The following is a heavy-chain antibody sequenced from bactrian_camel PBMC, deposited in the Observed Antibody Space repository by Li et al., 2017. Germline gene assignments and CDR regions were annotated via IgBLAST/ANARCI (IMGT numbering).Heavy chain of an antibody. CDR1: RYRRSWC. D-gene: IGHD5*01. Sequence: HVQLVESGGGSVQAGGSLTLSCRPSRYRRSWCMYWFRQAPGNEREGVAAIGSDDSTTYADSVKGRFTMSRDNAKNTISLEMNSLKAEDTAMYYCAGDLFSLEPTPSPLPPQPVPPPTVCVGLSCCTANYWGQGTQVTVS. J-gene: IGHJ4*01. CDR2: IGSDDST. V-gene: IGHV3S55*01. CDR3: AGDLFSLEPTPSPLPPQPVPPPTVCVGLSCCTANY.